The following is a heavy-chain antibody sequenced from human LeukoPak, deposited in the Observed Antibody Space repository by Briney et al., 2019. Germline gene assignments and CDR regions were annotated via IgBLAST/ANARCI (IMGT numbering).Heavy chain of an antibody. CDR3: ARALSTYYYDSSGSDY. Sequence: ASVKVSCKASGYTFTGYYMHWVRQAPGQGLEWMGRINPNSGGTNYAQKFQGRVTMTRGTSISTAYMELSRLRSDDTAVYYCARALSTYYYDSSGSDYWGQGTLVTVSS. CDR2: INPNSGGT. J-gene: IGHJ4*02. CDR1: GYTFTGYY. D-gene: IGHD3-22*01. V-gene: IGHV1-2*06.